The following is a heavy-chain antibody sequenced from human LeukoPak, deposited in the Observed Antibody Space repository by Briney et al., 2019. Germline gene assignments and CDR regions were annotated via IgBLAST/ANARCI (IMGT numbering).Heavy chain of an antibody. CDR2: IGTAGDT. Sequence: GGSLRLSCAASGFTFSSYDMHWVRQATGQGLEWVSAIGTAGDTYYPGSVKGRFTISRENAKNSLYLQMNSLRAGDTAVYYCARALLPYCSGGSCYYYYGMDVWGQGTTVTVSS. CDR3: ARALLPYCSGGSCYYYYGMDV. CDR1: GFTFSSYD. J-gene: IGHJ6*02. V-gene: IGHV3-13*01. D-gene: IGHD2-15*01.